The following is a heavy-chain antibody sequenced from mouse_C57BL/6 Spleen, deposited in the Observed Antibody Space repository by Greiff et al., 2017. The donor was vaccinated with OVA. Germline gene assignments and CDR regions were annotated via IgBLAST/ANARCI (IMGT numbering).Heavy chain of an antibody. J-gene: IGHJ3*01. D-gene: IGHD2-5*01. V-gene: IGHV2-5*01. CDR3: AKSAYYSNFLFAY. CDR1: GFSLTSYG. CDR2: IWRGGST. Sequence: VKLQESGPGLVQPSQSLSITCTVSGFSLTSYGVHWVRQSPGKGLEWLGVIWRGGSTDYNAAFMSRLSITKDNSKSQVFFKMNSLQADDTAIYYCAKSAYYSNFLFAYWGQGTLVTVSA.